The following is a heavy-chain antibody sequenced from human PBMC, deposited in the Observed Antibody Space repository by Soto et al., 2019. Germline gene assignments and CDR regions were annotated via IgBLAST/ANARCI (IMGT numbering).Heavy chain of an antibody. Sequence: GGSLRLSCAASGFTFSSYAMHWVRQAPGKELEWVAVISYDGSNKYYADSVKGRFTISRDNSKNTLYLQMNSLRAEDTAVYYYARDGSIVGATDAFDIWGQGTMVTVSS. V-gene: IGHV3-30-3*01. CDR2: ISYDGSNK. CDR1: GFTFSSYA. J-gene: IGHJ3*02. CDR3: ARDGSIVGATDAFDI. D-gene: IGHD1-26*01.